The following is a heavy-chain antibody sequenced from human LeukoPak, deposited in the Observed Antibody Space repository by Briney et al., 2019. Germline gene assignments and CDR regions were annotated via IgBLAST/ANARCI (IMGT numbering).Heavy chain of an antibody. V-gene: IGHV3-21*01. Sequence: PGGSLRLSCAASGFTFSRYSMNWVRQAPGKGLEWVSCISSSSSYTYYVDSVKGRFAISRDNSKNTVYLQMNSLRAEDTAIYYCAKDGDSTGYYSSYYNHTDVWGKGTSVTISS. CDR2: ISSSSSYT. J-gene: IGHJ6*03. CDR1: GFTFSRYS. CDR3: AKDGDSTGYYSSYYNHTDV. D-gene: IGHD3-22*01.